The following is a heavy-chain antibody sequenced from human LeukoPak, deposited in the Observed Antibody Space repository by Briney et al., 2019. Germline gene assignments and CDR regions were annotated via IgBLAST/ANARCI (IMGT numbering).Heavy chain of an antibody. CDR2: GYFSVST. J-gene: IGHJ4*02. V-gene: IGHV4-59*01. D-gene: IGHD6-13*01. Sequence: SDTRSRTCTISGGSINGYFWSWIRQPPGQGLEWLGHGYFSVSTKYNPSLECRVALLIHTSKKRSSFKLSSATPEATAVSYCERGQTAAGEIWYFDYWGQGSLLTVAS. CDR1: GGSINGYF. CDR3: ERGQTAAGEIWYFDY.